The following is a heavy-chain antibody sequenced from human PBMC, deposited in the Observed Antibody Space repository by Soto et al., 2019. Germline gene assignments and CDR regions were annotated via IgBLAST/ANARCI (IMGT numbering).Heavy chain of an antibody. V-gene: IGHV4-61*08. CDR2: VYYSGTT. J-gene: IGHJ5*02. D-gene: IGHD1-7*01. CDR1: GGCIDSGDYY. CDR3: LRDVTAPPNYSDP. Sequence: SETLSLTCTVSGGCIDSGDYYWSWIRQPPGKGLEWIGYVYYSGTTNYNPFLKSRVTLSLDKTKNKFSLKMTSVTAADTAVYYFLRDVTAPPNYSDPRGQGILV.